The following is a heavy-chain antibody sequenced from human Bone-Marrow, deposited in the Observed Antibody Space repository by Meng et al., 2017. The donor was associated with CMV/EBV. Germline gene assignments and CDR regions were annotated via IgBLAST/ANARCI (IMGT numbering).Heavy chain of an antibody. CDR2: IYSGGST. CDR3: ARDDAEGGMDV. D-gene: IGHD3-16*01. J-gene: IGHJ6*02. V-gene: IGHV3-66*02. Sequence: GESLKISCAASGFTVSSNYMSWVRQAPGKGLEWVSVIYSGGSTYYADSVKGRFTISRDNSKNTLYLQMNSLRAEDTAVYYCARDDAEGGMDVWGQGNTVTVSS. CDR1: GFTVSSNY.